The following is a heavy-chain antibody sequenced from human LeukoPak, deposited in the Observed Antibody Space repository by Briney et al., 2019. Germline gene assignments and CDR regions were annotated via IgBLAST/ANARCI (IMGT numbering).Heavy chain of an antibody. Sequence: GGSLRLSCAASGFTFSSYAMSWVRQAPGKGLEWVSAISGSGGRTYYADSVKGRFTVSRDNSKTTLYLQMNSLRADDTAVYYCAKGGPTGSNYFDFWGQGTLVTVSS. CDR2: ISGSGGRT. CDR1: GFTFSSYA. V-gene: IGHV3-23*01. J-gene: IGHJ4*02. D-gene: IGHD1-26*01. CDR3: AKGGPTGSNYFDF.